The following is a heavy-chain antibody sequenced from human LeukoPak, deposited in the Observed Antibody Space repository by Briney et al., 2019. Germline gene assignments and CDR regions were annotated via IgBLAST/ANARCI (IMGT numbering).Heavy chain of an antibody. D-gene: IGHD4-23*01. CDR3: ARDYGGNYFDY. Sequence: PGGSLRLSCAASGFTFSNYWMHWVRQAPGKGLEWVSSISSSSSYIYYADSVKGRFTISRDNAKNSLYLQMNSLRAEDTAVYYCARDYGGNYFDYWGQGTLVTVSS. CDR1: GFTFSNYW. J-gene: IGHJ4*02. V-gene: IGHV3-21*01. CDR2: ISSSSSYI.